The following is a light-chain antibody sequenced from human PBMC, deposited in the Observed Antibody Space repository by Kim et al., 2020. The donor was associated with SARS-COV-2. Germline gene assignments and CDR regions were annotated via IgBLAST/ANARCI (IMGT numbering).Light chain of an antibody. CDR1: SSDVGGYNY. V-gene: IGLV2-14*03. Sequence: GQSIPISCTGTSSDVGGYNYVSWYQQHPGKAPKLMIYDVSNRPSGVSNRFSGSKSGNTASLTISGLQAEDEADYYCSSYTSSSTPVFGGGTKLTVL. CDR3: SSYTSSSTPV. J-gene: IGLJ3*02. CDR2: DVS.